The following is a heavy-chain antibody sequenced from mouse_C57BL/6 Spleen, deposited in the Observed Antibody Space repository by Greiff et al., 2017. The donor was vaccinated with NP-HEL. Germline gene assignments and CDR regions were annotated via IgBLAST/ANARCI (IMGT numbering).Heavy chain of an antibody. CDR2: INYDGSST. D-gene: IGHD2-3*01. J-gene: IGHJ3*01. CDR3: ARMVDGYYGFAY. V-gene: IGHV5-16*01. CDR1: GFTFSDYY. Sequence: EVKLVESEGGLVQPGSSMKLSCTASGFTFSDYYMAWVRQVPEKGLEWVANINYDGSSTYYLDSLKSRFIISRDNAKNILYLQMSSLKSEDTATYYCARMVDGYYGFAYWGQGTLVTVSA.